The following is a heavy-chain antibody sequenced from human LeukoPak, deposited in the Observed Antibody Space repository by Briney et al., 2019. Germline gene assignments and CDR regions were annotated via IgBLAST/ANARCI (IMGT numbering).Heavy chain of an antibody. CDR2: IGATGAT. J-gene: IGHJ5*02. Sequence: PGGSLRLSCVASGFTFSNYEMLWARQGRGGGLEWVSAIGATGATYYADSVQGRFTISRDDAKTSLYLQMNSLRAGDTAVYFCARDLGTGTIYTNRFDPWGQGTLVTVSS. V-gene: IGHV3-13*01. D-gene: IGHD1-7*01. CDR1: GFTFSNYE. CDR3: ARDLGTGTIYTNRFDP.